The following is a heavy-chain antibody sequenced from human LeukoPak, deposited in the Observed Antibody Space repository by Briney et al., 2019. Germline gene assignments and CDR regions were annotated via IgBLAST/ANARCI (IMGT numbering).Heavy chain of an antibody. CDR2: ISPYKGKT. Sequence: ASVKVSCKASGYNFMTYGISWVRQAPGQGLEWMGWISPYKGKTSYGQKFQGRITMTTDTSTSTAYMDLTSLRSDDTAMYYCAVGTTAPKLGAFDIWGQGTMVTVSS. V-gene: IGHV1-18*01. CDR1: GYNFMTYG. J-gene: IGHJ3*02. D-gene: IGHD4-17*01. CDR3: AVGTTAPKLGAFDI.